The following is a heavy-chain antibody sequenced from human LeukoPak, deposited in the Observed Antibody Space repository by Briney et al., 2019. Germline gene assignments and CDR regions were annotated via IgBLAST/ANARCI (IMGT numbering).Heavy chain of an antibody. CDR1: GFTFSSYC. J-gene: IGHJ4*02. CDR2: ITSSTGYI. CDR3: ARRAGDYKHPFDY. V-gene: IGHV3-21*01. Sequence: KPGGSLRLSCAASGFTFSSYCMNWVRQAPGKGPEWVSSITSSTGYIYYADSVKGRFTISRDNAKNSLYLQMNSLRADDTAVYYCARRAGDYKHPFDYWGQGTLVTVSS. D-gene: IGHD4-11*01.